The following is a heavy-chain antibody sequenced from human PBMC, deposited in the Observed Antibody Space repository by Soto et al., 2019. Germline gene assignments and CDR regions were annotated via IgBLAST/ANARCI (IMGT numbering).Heavy chain of an antibody. D-gene: IGHD4-4*01. CDR2: IYYSGST. CDR1: GGSISSSSYY. CDR3: AVMDYCNYGPIDY. Sequence: QLQLQESGPGLVKPSETLSLTCTVSGGSISSSSYYWGWIRQPPGKGLEWIGSIYYSGSTYYNPSLKSRVTISVDTSKNPFSLKLSSVTAADTTVYYCAVMDYCNYGPIDYWGQATLVTVSS. V-gene: IGHV4-39*01. J-gene: IGHJ4*02.